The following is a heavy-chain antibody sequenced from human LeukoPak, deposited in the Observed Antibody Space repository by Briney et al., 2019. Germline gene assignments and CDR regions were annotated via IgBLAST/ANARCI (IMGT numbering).Heavy chain of an antibody. Sequence: PGGSLRLSCAASGFTLSSCWMDWVRQVPGKGLEWVSSINSDGSTTNYADSVRGRFTISRDNAKNTLYLQMNSLRAEDTAVYYCARDSPNYSKGAIDIWGQGTMVTVSS. CDR3: ARDSPNYSKGAIDI. CDR1: GFTLSSCW. V-gene: IGHV3-74*01. CDR2: INSDGSTT. D-gene: IGHD1-7*01. J-gene: IGHJ3*02.